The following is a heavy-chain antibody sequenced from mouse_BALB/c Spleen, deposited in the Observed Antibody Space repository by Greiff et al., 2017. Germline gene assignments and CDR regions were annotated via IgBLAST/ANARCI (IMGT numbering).Heavy chain of an antibody. Sequence: EVKLQESGPGLVKPSQSLSLTCTVTGYSITSDYAWNWIRQFPGNKLEWMGYISYSGSTSYNPSLKSRISITRDTSKNQFFLQLNSVTTEDTATYYCARDDGYYEAWFAYWGQGTLVTVSA. D-gene: IGHD2-3*01. V-gene: IGHV3-2*02. J-gene: IGHJ3*01. CDR3: ARDDGYYEAWFAY. CDR1: GYSITSDYA. CDR2: ISYSGST.